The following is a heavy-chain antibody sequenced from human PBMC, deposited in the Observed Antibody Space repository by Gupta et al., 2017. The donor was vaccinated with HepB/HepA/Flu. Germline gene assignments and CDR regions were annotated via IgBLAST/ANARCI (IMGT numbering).Heavy chain of an antibody. CDR1: GYTFTNYD. V-gene: IGHV1-8*03. Sequence: QVQVVQSGAEVKQPGASVMISCKAFGYTFTNYDVHWVRQASGQGLEWMGWINPNSRNTGYADKFQGRLTITRNASITTAYMELRSLRSDDTAVYYCASRGFNSDFDYWGQGTLVTVSS. CDR3: ASRGFNSDFDY. CDR2: INPNSRNT. J-gene: IGHJ4*02. D-gene: IGHD6-19*01.